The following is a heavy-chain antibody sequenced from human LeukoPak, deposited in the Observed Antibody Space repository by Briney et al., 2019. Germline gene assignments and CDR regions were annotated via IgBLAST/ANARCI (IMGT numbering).Heavy chain of an antibody. CDR1: GGSIPTTNG. V-gene: IGHV4-4*02. D-gene: IGHD1-26*01. CDR2: VHLSGAS. J-gene: IGHJ4*02. CDR3: TRESGAFSPFGF. Sequence: PSGTLSLTCAVSGGSIPTTNGWSWVRQPPGKGLEWIGEVHLSGASNYNPSLKSRVNMSIDKSKNQLSLELTSVTAADTAIYYCTRESGAFSPFGFWGQGTLVTVSS.